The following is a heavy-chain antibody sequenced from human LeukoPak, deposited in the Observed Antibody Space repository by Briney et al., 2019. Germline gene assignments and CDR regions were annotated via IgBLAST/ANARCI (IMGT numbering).Heavy chain of an antibody. D-gene: IGHD1-26*01. V-gene: IGHV1-69*02. CDR2: IIPILGIA. CDR1: GGTFSSYT. CDR3: ASDVHSGATLYFDY. J-gene: IGHJ4*02. Sequence: GASVKVSCKASGGTFSSYTISWVRQAPGQGLEWMGRIIPILGIANYAQKFQGRVTITADKSTSTAYIELSSLRSEDTAVYYCASDVHSGATLYFDYWGQGTLVTVSS.